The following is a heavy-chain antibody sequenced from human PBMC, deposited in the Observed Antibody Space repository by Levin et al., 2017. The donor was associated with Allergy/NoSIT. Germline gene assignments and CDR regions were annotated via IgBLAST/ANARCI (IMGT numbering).Heavy chain of an antibody. J-gene: IGHJ3*02. CDR2: ISYDGSNK. V-gene: IGHV3-30*18. Sequence: GESLKISCAASGFTFSSYGMHWVRQAPGKGLEWVAVISYDGSNKYYADSVKGRFTISRDNSKNTLSLQMNSLRAEDTAVYYCAKDLPVLAAAAPEVDAFDIWGQGTMVTVSS. CDR3: AKDLPVLAAAAPEVDAFDI. CDR1: GFTFSSYG. D-gene: IGHD6-13*01.